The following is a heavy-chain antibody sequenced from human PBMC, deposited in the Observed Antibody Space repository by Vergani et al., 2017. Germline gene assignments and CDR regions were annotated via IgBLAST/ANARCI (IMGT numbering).Heavy chain of an antibody. D-gene: IGHD1-1*01. V-gene: IGHV5-51*01. CDR3: ARHTTYTDS. CDR2: IYPADSDP. Sequence: EVELVQSGPEMRKPGASLKISCKGSEYSFGNYWIGWVRQMPGKGLEWMGIIYPADSDPRYSPSFQGQVTISADKSISTAFLQWDSLKASDTALYYCARHTTYTDSWGQGTLVTVSS. J-gene: IGHJ4*02. CDR1: EYSFGNYW.